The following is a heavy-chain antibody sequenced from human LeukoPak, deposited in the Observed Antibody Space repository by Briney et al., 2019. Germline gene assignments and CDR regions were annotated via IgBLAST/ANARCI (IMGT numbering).Heavy chain of an antibody. J-gene: IGHJ4*02. V-gene: IGHV3-7*01. CDR2: IKQDGSEK. D-gene: IGHD6-13*01. CDR1: GFTFSSYS. Sequence: GGSLRLSCAASGFTFSSYSMNWVRQAPGKGLEWVANIKQDGSEKYYVDSVKGRFTISRDNAKNSLYLQMNSLRAEDTAVYYCARGGRGPQQLADYWGQGTLVTVSS. CDR3: ARGGRGPQQLADY.